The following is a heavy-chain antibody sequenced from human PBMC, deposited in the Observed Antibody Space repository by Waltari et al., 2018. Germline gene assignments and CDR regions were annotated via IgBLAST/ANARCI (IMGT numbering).Heavy chain of an antibody. Sequence: EVQLVESGGDLVQPGKSLRLTWSASGFPFVDYDMHWVRQTPGKGLEWVAVSSWNSGRSEYGDSVKGRFTISRDNAKNSLHLQMNNVRVEDTAVYYCVKDTAAAYYYGMDVWGQGTTVTVSS. D-gene: IGHD6-13*01. CDR2: SSWNSGRS. J-gene: IGHJ6*02. CDR3: VKDTAAAYYYGMDV. V-gene: IGHV3-9*01. CDR1: GFPFVDYD.